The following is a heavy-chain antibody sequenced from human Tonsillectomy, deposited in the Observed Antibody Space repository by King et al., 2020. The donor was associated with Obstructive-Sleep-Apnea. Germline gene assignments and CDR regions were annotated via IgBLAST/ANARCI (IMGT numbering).Heavy chain of an antibody. D-gene: IGHD6-19*01. CDR2: ISWNSGSM. Sequence: VQLVESGGGLVQPGRSLRLSCVASGFTFDDYAMHLVRQAPGKGLEWVSGISWNSGSMVYVDSVKGRFTISRDNVKKSLYLQMNSLRVEDTALYYCAKDKDSSGWYADYWGQGTLVTVSS. CDR1: GFTFDDYA. V-gene: IGHV3-9*01. CDR3: AKDKDSSGWYADY. J-gene: IGHJ4*02.